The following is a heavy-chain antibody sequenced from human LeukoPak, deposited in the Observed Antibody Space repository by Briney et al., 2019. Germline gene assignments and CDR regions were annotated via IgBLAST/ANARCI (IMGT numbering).Heavy chain of an antibody. D-gene: IGHD2-21*02. CDR3: ARRARAVTAARVLYVFDF. Sequence: GASVKVSCKASGYTFTSYDINWVRQAPGQGLEWMGWINPNSGNTGYAQKFQGRVTMTRDTSISTAYMELSRLKSEDTAVYCCARRARAVTAARVLYVFDFWGQETVVTVPS. CDR2: INPNSGNT. J-gene: IGHJ4*02. CDR1: GYTFTSYD. V-gene: IGHV1-8*01.